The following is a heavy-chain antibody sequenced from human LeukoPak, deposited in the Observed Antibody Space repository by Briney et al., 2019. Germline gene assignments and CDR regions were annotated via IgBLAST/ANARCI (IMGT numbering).Heavy chain of an antibody. V-gene: IGHV4-59*01. CDR3: ARDSACSGGSCYFDY. J-gene: IGHJ4*02. D-gene: IGHD2-15*01. CDR1: GGSISSYY. CDR2: IYYSGST. Sequence: SETLSLTCTVSGGSISSYYWSWIRQPPGKGLEWIGYIYYSGSTNYNPSLKSRVTISVDTSKNQFSLKLSSVTAADTAVYDWARDSACSGGSCYFDYWGQGTLVTVSS.